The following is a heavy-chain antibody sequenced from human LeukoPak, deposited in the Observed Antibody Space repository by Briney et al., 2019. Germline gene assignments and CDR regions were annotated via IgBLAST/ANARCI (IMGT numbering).Heavy chain of an antibody. CDR2: INPNSGNT. CDR1: GYTFTSYD. CDR3: AGVQLLYRARLDWFDP. J-gene: IGHJ5*02. Sequence: GASVKVSYKASGYTFTSYDINWVRQATGQGLEWMGWINPNSGNTGYAQKFQGRVTMTRNTSISTAYMELSSLRSEDTAVYYCAGVQLLYRARLDWFDPWGQGTLVTVSS. D-gene: IGHD2-2*02. V-gene: IGHV1-8*01.